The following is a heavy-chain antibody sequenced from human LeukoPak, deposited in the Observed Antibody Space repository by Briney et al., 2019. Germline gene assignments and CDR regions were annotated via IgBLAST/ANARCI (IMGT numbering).Heavy chain of an antibody. Sequence: ASVKVSCKASGYTFTSYDINWVRQATGQGLEWMGWMNLNSGNTGYAQKFQGRVTMTRNTSISTAYMELSSLRSEDTAVYYCARVGRRRANWFDPWGQGTLVTVSS. D-gene: IGHD3-16*01. CDR3: ARVGRRRANWFDP. CDR1: GYTFTSYD. J-gene: IGHJ5*02. V-gene: IGHV1-8*01. CDR2: MNLNSGNT.